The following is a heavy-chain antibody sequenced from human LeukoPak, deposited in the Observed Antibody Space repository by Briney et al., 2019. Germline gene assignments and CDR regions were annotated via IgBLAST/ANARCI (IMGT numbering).Heavy chain of an antibody. CDR3: AKVSRGVTGTTGVLDY. Sequence: PGGSLRLPCAASGFTFSSYAMSWVRQAPGKGLEWVSAISGSGGSTYYADSVKGRFTISRDNSKNTLYLQMNSLRAEDTAVYYCAKVSRGVTGTTGVLDYWGQGTLVTVSS. D-gene: IGHD1-7*01. CDR1: GFTFSSYA. J-gene: IGHJ4*02. CDR2: ISGSGGST. V-gene: IGHV3-23*01.